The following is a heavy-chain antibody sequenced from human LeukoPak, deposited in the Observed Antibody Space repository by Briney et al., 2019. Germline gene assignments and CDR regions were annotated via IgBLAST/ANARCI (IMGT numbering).Heavy chain of an antibody. CDR2: IKNKAYGGTT. Sequence: QPGGSLRLSXTSSGFTFGDSTMSWFRQAPGKGLEWVGFIKNKAYGGTTQYAASVKGRFTILRDDSKTIAYLQMNSLKTEDTAVYYCGRGGDGYDANQDCWGQGTLVTVSS. V-gene: IGHV3-49*03. CDR3: GRGGDGYDANQDC. D-gene: IGHD5-24*01. J-gene: IGHJ4*02. CDR1: GFTFGDST.